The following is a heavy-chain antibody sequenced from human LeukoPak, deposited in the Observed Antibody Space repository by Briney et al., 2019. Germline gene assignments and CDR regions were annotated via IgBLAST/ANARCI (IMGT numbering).Heavy chain of an antibody. CDR3: ARETQTDNWNDDGYDVFDI. CDR2: IKQDGSEK. J-gene: IGHJ3*02. D-gene: IGHD1-20*01. V-gene: IGHV3-7*05. CDR1: GFTFSSYW. Sequence: PGGSLRLSCAASGFTFSSYWMSWVRQAPGKGLEWVANIKQDGSEKYYVDSVKGRFTISRDNAKNSLYLQMNSLRAEDTAVYYCARETQTDNWNDDGYDVFDIRGQGTMVTVSS.